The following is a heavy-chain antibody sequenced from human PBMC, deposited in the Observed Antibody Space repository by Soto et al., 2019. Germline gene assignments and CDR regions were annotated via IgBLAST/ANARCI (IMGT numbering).Heavy chain of an antibody. Sequence: PSETLSLTCTVSGGSISGDHWNWIRQPPGKGLEWIAYVSSSGSTKYNPSLKSRVTISIDTTKNQFSLRLSSVTAADTAVYYCASGFYHSRGYSEGFDIWGQGTKVT. V-gene: IGHV4-59*01. CDR1: GGSISGDH. J-gene: IGHJ3*02. CDR2: VSSSGST. CDR3: ASGFYHSRGYSEGFDI. D-gene: IGHD3-22*01.